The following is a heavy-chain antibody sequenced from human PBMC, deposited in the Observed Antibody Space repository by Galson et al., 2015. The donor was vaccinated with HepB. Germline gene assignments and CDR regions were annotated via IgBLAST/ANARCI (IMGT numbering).Heavy chain of an antibody. CDR3: ARDLPWSFRGYGMDV. CDR2: ISSSSSAI. Sequence: SLRLSCAASGFTFKTHSVNWVRQAPGKGLEWVSYISSSSSAIYYADSVKGRFTILRDNAKNSLYLQMNSLRTADTAVYYCARDLPWSFRGYGMDVWGQGTTVTVSS. V-gene: IGHV3-48*04. D-gene: IGHD2-21*01. CDR1: GFTFKTHS. J-gene: IGHJ6*02.